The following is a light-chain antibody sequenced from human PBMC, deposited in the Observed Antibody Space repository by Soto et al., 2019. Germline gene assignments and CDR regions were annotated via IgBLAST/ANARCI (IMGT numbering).Light chain of an antibody. J-gene: IGKJ2*01. CDR1: QDISNH. CDR2: DAS. CDR3: HHYDNLPPYT. Sequence: DIQMTQSPSSLSASVGDRVTLTCQASQDISNHLNWYQQKPGKAPKLLIYDASNLETGVPSRFSGSGSGTDFTFTISSLQPEDFATYYCHHYDNLPPYTFGQGTKLEI. V-gene: IGKV1-33*01.